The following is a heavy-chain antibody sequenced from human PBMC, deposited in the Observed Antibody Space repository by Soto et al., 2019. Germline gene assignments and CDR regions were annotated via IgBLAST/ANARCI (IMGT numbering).Heavy chain of an antibody. J-gene: IGHJ6*02. CDR2: ISSSSSYI. Sequence: EVPLVESGGGLVKPGGSLRLSCAASGFTFSSYNMNWVRQAHGQGLEWVSSISSSSSYIYYTDSVKGRFTISRDNAKNSLYLQMNSLRAEDTPVYYCARQKGSYNYSMDVWGQGTTVTVSS. CDR3: ARQKGSYNYSMDV. D-gene: IGHD3-10*01. CDR1: GFTFSSYN. V-gene: IGHV3-21*01.